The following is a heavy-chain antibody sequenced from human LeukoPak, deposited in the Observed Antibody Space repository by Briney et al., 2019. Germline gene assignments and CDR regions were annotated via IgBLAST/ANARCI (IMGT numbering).Heavy chain of an antibody. CDR1: GGSFSGYY. J-gene: IGHJ4*02. CDR3: ARRPLRNYYGSGSYYNGGNFDY. CDR2: INHSGST. V-gene: IGHV4-34*01. Sequence: SETLSLTCAVYGGSFSGYYWSWIRQPPGKGLEWIGEINHSGSTNYNPSLKSRVTISVDTSKNQFSLKLSSVTAADTAVYYCARRPLRNYYGSGSYYNGGNFDYWGQGTLITVSS. D-gene: IGHD3-10*01.